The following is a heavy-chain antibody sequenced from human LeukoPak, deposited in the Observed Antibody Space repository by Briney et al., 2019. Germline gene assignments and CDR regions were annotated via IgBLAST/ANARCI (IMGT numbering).Heavy chain of an antibody. V-gene: IGHV3-48*04. CDR2: IGGSSTTI. D-gene: IGHD2-2*01. CDR3: AGDCYDGAAFDI. J-gene: IGHJ3*02. CDR1: GFTFGGYS. Sequence: GGSLRLSCAASGFTFGGYSMNWVRQAPGKGLEWVSHIGGSSTTIYYADSVEGRFTISRNNAKNSLYLQMNSLRAEDTAVYYCAGDCYDGAAFDIWGQGTMVTVSS.